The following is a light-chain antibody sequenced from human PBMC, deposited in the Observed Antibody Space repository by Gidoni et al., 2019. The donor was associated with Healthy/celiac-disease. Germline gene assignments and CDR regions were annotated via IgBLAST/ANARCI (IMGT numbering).Light chain of an antibody. CDR1: QAVSNSY. J-gene: IGKJ1*01. Sequence: ESVLTQSPGTLSLSPGERATLSCRASQAVSNSYLAWYVQKPGQAPILLIYGASNRATGTPDRFSGSGSGTDFTLTSSRLEPEDVATYYCQQYGSSSGAFGQGTKVEIK. V-gene: IGKV3-20*01. CDR2: GAS. CDR3: QQYGSSSGA.